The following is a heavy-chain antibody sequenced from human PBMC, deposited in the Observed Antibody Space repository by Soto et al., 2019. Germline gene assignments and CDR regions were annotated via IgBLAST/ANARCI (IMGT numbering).Heavy chain of an antibody. D-gene: IGHD6-13*01. Sequence: SLRLSCAASRFSFSNYAMSWVRQAPGKGLEWVSGISSSDVITSYADSVKGRFTISRDNSKNTLYLQMNSLRAEDTAVYFCARVRYSSSCGVCRTFDYWGQGTLVTVSS. CDR2: ISSSDVIT. J-gene: IGHJ4*02. CDR3: ARVRYSSSCGVCRTFDY. V-gene: IGHV3-23*01. CDR1: RFSFSNYA.